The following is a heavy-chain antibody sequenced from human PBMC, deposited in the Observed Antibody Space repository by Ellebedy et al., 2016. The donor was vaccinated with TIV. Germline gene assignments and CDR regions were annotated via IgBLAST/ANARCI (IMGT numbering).Heavy chain of an antibody. Sequence: MPSETLSLTCTVSGGSINTINWWSWVRQPPGRGLQWIGEIYKSGSTNYNPSLKSRVALSVDTSKNQFSLKLTSVTAADTAVYYCARENSYCTGTDCHPVIDYWGRGTLVTVSS. J-gene: IGHJ4*02. CDR2: IYKSGST. CDR1: GGSINTINW. D-gene: IGHD2-8*02. CDR3: ARENSYCTGTDCHPVIDY. V-gene: IGHV4-4*02.